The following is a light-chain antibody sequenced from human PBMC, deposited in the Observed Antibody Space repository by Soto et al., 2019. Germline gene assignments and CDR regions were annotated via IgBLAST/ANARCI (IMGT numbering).Light chain of an antibody. V-gene: IGLV2-8*01. J-gene: IGLJ2*01. CDR2: EVI. Sequence: QPVLTQPPSASGSPGQSVAISCTGTSSDVGGYDYVSWYQHHPGKAPKLLIYEVIKRPSGVPDRFSGSKSGNTASLTVSGLQAEDEAFYSCCSYGGSNNLVFGGGTKVTVL. CDR1: SSDVGGYDY. CDR3: CSYGGSNNLV.